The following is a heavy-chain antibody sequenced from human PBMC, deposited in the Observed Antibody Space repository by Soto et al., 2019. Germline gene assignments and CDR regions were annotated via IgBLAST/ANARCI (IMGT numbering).Heavy chain of an antibody. CDR2: IYYSGST. D-gene: IGHD4-17*01. J-gene: IGHJ4*02. Sequence: QVQLQESGPGLVKPSETLSLTCTVSGGSVSSPRFYWSWVRQSPGKGLEYIGYIYYSGSTNYNPSLKSRVTISVDTSNNQFSLKLSSVTAADTAVYYCARGVYGDYRFDVWGQGTLVTVSS. V-gene: IGHV4-61*01. CDR1: GGSVSSPRFY. CDR3: ARGVYGDYRFDV.